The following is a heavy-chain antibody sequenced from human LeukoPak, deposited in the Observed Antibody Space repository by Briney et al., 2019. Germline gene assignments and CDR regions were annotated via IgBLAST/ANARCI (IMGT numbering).Heavy chain of an antibody. CDR1: GGSFSGYY. CDR3: ARGGLSGSYS. J-gene: IGHJ5*02. D-gene: IGHD3-10*01. Sequence: SETLSLTCAVYGGSFSGYYWSWIRQPPGKGLEWIGEINRSGSTNYNPSLKSRVTISVDTSKNQFSLKLSSVTAADTAVYYCARGGLSGSYSWGQGTLVTVSS. CDR2: INRSGST. V-gene: IGHV4-34*01.